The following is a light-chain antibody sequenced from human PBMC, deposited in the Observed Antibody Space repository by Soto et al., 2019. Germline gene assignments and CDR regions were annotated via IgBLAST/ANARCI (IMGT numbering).Light chain of an antibody. J-gene: IGLJ2*01. Sequence: QSVLTQPPSVSGAPGQRVTISCTGSSSNIGAGYDVHWYQQLPGTAPQLLIYGNSKRPSGVPDRFSGSKSGTSASLAITGIQDEDEADYNCQSYDSRLRVVFGGGTKLTVL. V-gene: IGLV1-40*01. CDR3: QSYDSRLRVV. CDR2: GNS. CDR1: SSNIGAGYD.